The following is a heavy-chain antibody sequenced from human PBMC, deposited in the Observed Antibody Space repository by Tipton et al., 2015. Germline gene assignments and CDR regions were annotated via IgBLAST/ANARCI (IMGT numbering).Heavy chain of an antibody. J-gene: IGHJ4*02. CDR3: AREVWYNDSTGYDY. Sequence: TLSLTCTVSGGSISRYYWSWIRQPAGKGLEWIGQIYSTGSTDYNPSLKSRVTMSVDTSKNQFSLHLSSVTAADTAVYYCAREVWYNDSTGYDYWGQGTLVTVSS. CDR2: IYSTGST. CDR1: GGSISRYY. V-gene: IGHV4-4*07. D-gene: IGHD3-22*01.